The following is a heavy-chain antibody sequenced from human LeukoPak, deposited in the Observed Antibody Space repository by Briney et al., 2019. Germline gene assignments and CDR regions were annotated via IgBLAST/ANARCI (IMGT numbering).Heavy chain of an antibody. CDR1: GFTFSSYS. CDR2: ISSSSSYI. V-gene: IGHV3-21*01. Sequence: GGSLRLSCAASGFTFSSYSMNWVRQAPGKGLEWVSPISSSSSYIYYADSVKGRFTISRDNAKNSLYLQMNSLRAEDTAVYYCARDLLWFGELFYYYFDYWGQGTLVTVSS. D-gene: IGHD3-10*01. J-gene: IGHJ4*02. CDR3: ARDLLWFGELFYYYFDY.